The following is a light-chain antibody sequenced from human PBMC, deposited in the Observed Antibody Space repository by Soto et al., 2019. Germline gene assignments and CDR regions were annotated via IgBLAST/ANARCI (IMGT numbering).Light chain of an antibody. CDR2: GSA. CDR1: QSVFSS. J-gene: IGKJ1*01. CDR3: QQYHNWPA. Sequence: EIMMYQAPTTPSVSPGERAPLSFRASQSVFSSLAWFQQRPGQAPRLLIYGSATRATGIPARFSGSGSGTEFTLTISSLQSEDSAVYYCQQYHNWPAFGQGTKVDIK. V-gene: IGKV3-15*01.